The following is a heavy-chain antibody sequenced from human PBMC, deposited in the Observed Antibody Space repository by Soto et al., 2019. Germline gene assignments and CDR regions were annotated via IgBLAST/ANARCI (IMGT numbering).Heavy chain of an antibody. CDR1: GGSISSYY. V-gene: IGHV4-59*08. D-gene: IGHD3-10*01. J-gene: IGHJ5*02. CDR3: ARLQPLNQLLSGWFDP. CDR2: IYYSGST. Sequence: PSETLSLTCTVPGGSISSYYWSWIRQPPGKGLEWIGYIYYSGSTNYNPSLKSRVTLSLDTSKNQFSLKLSSVTAADTAVYYCARLQPLNQLLSGWFDPWGQGTLVTVSS.